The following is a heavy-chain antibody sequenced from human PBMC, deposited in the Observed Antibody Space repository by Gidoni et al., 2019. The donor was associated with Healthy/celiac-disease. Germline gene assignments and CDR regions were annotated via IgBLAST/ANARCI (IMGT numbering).Heavy chain of an antibody. CDR3: ARDNTNYYGSGSYFY. CDR1: GGTFSSYA. J-gene: IGHJ4*02. CDR2: IIPILGIA. Sequence: QVQLVQSGAEVKTPGSSVKVSCKASGGTFSSYAISWVRQAPGQGLEWMGRIIPILGIANYAQKFQGRVTITADKSTSTAYMELSSLRSEDTAVYYCARDNTNYYGSGSYFYWGQGTLVTVSS. D-gene: IGHD3-10*01. V-gene: IGHV1-69*04.